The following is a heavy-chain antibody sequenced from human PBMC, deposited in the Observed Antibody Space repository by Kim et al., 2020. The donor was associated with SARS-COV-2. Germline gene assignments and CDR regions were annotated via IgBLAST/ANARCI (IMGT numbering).Heavy chain of an antibody. CDR1: GFTFSSYS. D-gene: IGHD6-19*01. V-gene: IGHV3-21*04. CDR2: ISSSSSYI. J-gene: IGHJ4*02. Sequence: GGSLRLSCAASGFTFSSYSMNWVRQAPGKGLEWISSISSSSSYIYYADSVKGRFTISRDNARASLYLQMNSLRAEDTAVYYCARVLTSGWSYFDYWAREPWSPSPQ. CDR3: ARVLTSGWSYFDY.